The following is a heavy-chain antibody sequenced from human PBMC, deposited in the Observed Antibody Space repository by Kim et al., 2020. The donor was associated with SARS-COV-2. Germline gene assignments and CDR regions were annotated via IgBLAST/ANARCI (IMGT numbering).Heavy chain of an antibody. V-gene: IGHV3-7*04. D-gene: IGHD3-16*01. CDR3: AKGRSFFMITVGGESGGLDV. Sequence: GRFTISRDSAKSTLYLQMNSLRADDTAVYYCAKGRSFFMITVGGESGGLDVWGQGTTVTVSS. J-gene: IGHJ6*02.